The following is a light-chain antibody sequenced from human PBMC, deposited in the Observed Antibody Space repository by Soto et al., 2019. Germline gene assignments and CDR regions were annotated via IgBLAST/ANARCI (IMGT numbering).Light chain of an antibody. CDR3: QQYGNSPIT. J-gene: IGKJ5*01. CDR2: GAS. Sequence: EIVLTQSPGTLSGSPGERATLSGRASQSVSSSYLACYQQKPGQAPRLLIYGASSRATGIPDRFSGSGSGTDFTLTISRLEPEDFAVYFCQQYGNSPITFGQGTRLEIK. CDR1: QSVSSSY. V-gene: IGKV3-20*01.